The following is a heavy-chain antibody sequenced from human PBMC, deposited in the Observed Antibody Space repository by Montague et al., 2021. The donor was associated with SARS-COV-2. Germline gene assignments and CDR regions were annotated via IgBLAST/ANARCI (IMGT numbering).Heavy chain of an antibody. CDR3: ARMTGTTAFDY. CDR1: GFSLSTSGIC. D-gene: IGHD1-1*01. V-gene: IGHV2-70*11. CDR2: XDWDDDK. Sequence: PELVKPTQTLTLTCTFSGFSLSTSGICVSWIRQPPGKALEWLARXDWDDDKYYSTSLKTRLTISKDASKNQVVLTMTNMDPVDTATYYCARMTGTTAFDYWGQGTLVTVSS. J-gene: IGHJ4*02.